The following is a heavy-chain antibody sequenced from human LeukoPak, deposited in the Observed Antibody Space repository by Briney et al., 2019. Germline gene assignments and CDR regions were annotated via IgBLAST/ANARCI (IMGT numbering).Heavy chain of an antibody. CDR3: ARAEGYQESSGYYPAFDS. Sequence: GGSLRLSCAASGFTFKTYNMYWVRQAPGKGLEWVSSISSSSGFIYYADSLKGRFAVSRDNAKNSLYLQMNSLRADDTAVYYCARAEGYQESSGYYPAFDSWGQGTLVTVSS. CDR2: ISSSSGFI. D-gene: IGHD3-22*01. V-gene: IGHV3-21*01. J-gene: IGHJ4*02. CDR1: GFTFKTYN.